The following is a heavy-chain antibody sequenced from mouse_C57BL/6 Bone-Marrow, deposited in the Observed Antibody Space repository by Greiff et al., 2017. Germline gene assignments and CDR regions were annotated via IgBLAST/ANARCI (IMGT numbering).Heavy chain of an antibody. CDR2: IYPRSGNT. J-gene: IGHJ4*01. D-gene: IGHD2-4*01. Sequence: QVQLKESGAELARPGASVKLSCKASGYTFTSYGISWVKQRTGQGLEWIGEIYPRSGNTYYNEKFKGQATLTADKSSSTAYMELRSLTSEDAAVYFCARKGIYYEDYWGQGTSVTVSS. V-gene: IGHV1-81*01. CDR3: ARKGIYYEDY. CDR1: GYTFTSYG.